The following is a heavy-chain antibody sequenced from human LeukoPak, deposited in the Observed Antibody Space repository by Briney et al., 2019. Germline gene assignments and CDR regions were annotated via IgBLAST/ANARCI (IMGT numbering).Heavy chain of an antibody. CDR1: GGSISSYY. J-gene: IGHJ6*03. CDR2: IFYSGNT. V-gene: IGHV4-59*01. CDR3: ARGGGLGGYYYYMDV. D-gene: IGHD3-10*01. Sequence: SENLSLTCTVSGGSISSYYWNWIRQPPGKGLEWIGYIFYSGNTNYNSSLKSRVTISVDTSKNQFSLKLSSVTAADTAVYYCARGGGLGGYYYYMDVWGKGTTVTVSS.